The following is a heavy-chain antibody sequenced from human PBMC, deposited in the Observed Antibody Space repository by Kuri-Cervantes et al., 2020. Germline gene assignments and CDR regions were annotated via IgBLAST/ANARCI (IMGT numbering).Heavy chain of an antibody. CDR1: GFTFSSYS. V-gene: IGHV3-48*01. Sequence: GESLKISCAASGFTFSSYSMNWVRQAPGKGLEWVSYISSSSSTIYYADSVKGRFTISRDNSKNTLYLQMNSLRAEDTAVYYCAKLVPAAMWGDAFDIWGQGTMVTVSS. J-gene: IGHJ3*02. CDR2: ISSSSSTI. CDR3: AKLVPAAMWGDAFDI. D-gene: IGHD2-2*01.